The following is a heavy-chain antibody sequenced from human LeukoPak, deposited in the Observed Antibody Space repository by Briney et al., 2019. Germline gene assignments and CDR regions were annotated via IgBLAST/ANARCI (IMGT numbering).Heavy chain of an antibody. Sequence: PGGSLRLSCAASGFTFSNAWMNWVRQAPGKGLEWVGRIKSKTDGGTTDYAAPVKSRFTISRDDSKNTLYLQMNSLKTEDTAVYYCTTASHYYDSSGYYGSDAFDIWGQGTMVTVSS. CDR1: GFTFSNAW. V-gene: IGHV3-15*07. D-gene: IGHD3-22*01. J-gene: IGHJ3*02. CDR3: TTASHYYDSSGYYGSDAFDI. CDR2: IKSKTDGGTT.